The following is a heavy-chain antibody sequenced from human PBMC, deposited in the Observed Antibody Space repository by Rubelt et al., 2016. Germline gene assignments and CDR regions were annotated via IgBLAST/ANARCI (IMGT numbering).Heavy chain of an antibody. CDR2: IYWDDDK. CDR1: GFSLTATGAA. D-gene: IGHD3-10*01. V-gene: IGHV2-5*02. J-gene: IGHJ4*02. CDR3: AHRMMDRGGAVDV. Sequence: QIPLTESGPALVKPTQTLTLTCTWSGFSLTATGAAVGWIRQSPGKALEWLALIYWDDDKRYSPSLTSRLTVPKDASNNQVVLTMRTLDPEETATYYRAHRMMDRGGAVDVWGQGAVGTVSS.